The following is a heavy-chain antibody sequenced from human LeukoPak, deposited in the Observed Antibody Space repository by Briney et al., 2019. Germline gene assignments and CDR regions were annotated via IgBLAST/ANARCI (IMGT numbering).Heavy chain of an antibody. V-gene: IGHV4-59*01. CDR1: GGSISSYY. Sequence: SGTLSLTCTVSGGSISSYYWSWIRQPPGKGLEWIGYSYYSGSTNYNPSLKSRVTISVDTSKNQFSLKLSSVTAADTAVYYCARGKRGGYDYYYYYYMDVWGKGTTVTVSS. CDR3: ARGKRGGYDYYYYYYMDV. D-gene: IGHD5-12*01. CDR2: SYYSGST. J-gene: IGHJ6*03.